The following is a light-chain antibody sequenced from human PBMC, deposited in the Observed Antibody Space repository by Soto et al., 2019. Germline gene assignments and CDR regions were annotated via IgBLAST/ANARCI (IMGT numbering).Light chain of an antibody. CDR1: SGHSSYI. CDR2: VEASGSY. V-gene: IGLV4-60*02. J-gene: IGLJ3*02. CDR3: ETWDSNTHWV. Sequence: QPVLTQSSSASASLGSSVKLTGTLSSGHSSYIIAWHQQQPGKAPRYLMKVEASGSYNKGSGVPDRFSGSSSGADRYLTISNLQFEDEADYYCETWDSNTHWVFGGGTKLTVL.